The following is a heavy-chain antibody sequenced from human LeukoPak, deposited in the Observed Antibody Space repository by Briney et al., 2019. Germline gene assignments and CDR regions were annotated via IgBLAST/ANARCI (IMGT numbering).Heavy chain of an antibody. D-gene: IGHD3-16*01. Sequence: SVKVSCKASGGTFSSYAISWVRQAPGQGLEWMGKIIPILGIANYAQKFQGRVTITADKSTSTAYMELSSLRSEDTAVYYCARVISPYGLGESRYYFDYWGQGTLVTVSS. CDR3: ARVISPYGLGESRYYFDY. J-gene: IGHJ4*02. CDR1: GGTFSSYA. V-gene: IGHV1-69*04. CDR2: IIPILGIA.